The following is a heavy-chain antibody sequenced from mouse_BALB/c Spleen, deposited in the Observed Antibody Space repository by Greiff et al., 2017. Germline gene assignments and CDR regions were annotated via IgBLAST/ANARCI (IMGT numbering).Heavy chain of an antibody. J-gene: IGHJ3*01. CDR3: ARIRSVAY. CDR1: GYTFTSYW. V-gene: IGHV1-69*02. D-gene: IGHD1-1*01. CDR2: IDPSDSYT. Sequence: QVQLQQPGAELVKPGASVKLSCKASGYTFTSYWMHWVKQRPGQGLEWIGEIDPSDSYTNYNQKFKGKATLTVDKSSSTAYMQLSSLTSEDSAVYYCARIRSVAYWGQGTLVTVSA.